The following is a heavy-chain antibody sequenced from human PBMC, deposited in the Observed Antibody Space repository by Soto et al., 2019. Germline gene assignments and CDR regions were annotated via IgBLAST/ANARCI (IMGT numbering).Heavy chain of an antibody. D-gene: IGHD2-2*01. Sequence: EVQLLESGGGLVQPGGSLRLSCAASGFTFSSYAINWVRQAPGKGLGWVSTISGSGDKTYYADSVKGRFTISRDNSKDTFALQMNSLRAEDTAVYYCAKSGQSSWANMDVWGQGTTVTVSS. CDR2: ISGSGDKT. CDR3: AKSGQSSWANMDV. V-gene: IGHV3-23*01. J-gene: IGHJ6*02. CDR1: GFTFSSYA.